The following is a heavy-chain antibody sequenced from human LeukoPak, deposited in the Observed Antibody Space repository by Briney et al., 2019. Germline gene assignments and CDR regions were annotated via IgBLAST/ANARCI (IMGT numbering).Heavy chain of an antibody. CDR3: ARASPTNYCSSTSCYKTNWFDP. CDR2: IIPIFGTP. J-gene: IGHJ5*02. CDR1: GGTFSSYA. Sequence: SVKVSCKASGGTFSSYAISWVRQAPGQGLEWMGGIIPIFGTPNYAQKSQGRVTITTDESTSTAYMELSSLRSEDTAVPYRARASPTNYCSSTSCYKTNWFDPWGQGTLVTVSS. V-gene: IGHV1-69*05. D-gene: IGHD2-2*02.